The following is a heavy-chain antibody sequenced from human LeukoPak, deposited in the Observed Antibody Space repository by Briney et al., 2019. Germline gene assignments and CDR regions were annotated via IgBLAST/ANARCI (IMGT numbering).Heavy chain of an antibody. CDR2: INPKSGDT. Sequence: GASVKVSCKASGYTFIDYYIHWVRQAPGQGLEWMGWINPKSGDTNYAQKFQGRVTMTRDTSISTAYMELSRLRSDDTAVYYCAREQYSYGSQCPWFDPWGQGTLVTVSS. CDR1: GYTFIDYY. D-gene: IGHD5-18*01. V-gene: IGHV1-2*02. CDR3: AREQYSYGSQCPWFDP. J-gene: IGHJ5*02.